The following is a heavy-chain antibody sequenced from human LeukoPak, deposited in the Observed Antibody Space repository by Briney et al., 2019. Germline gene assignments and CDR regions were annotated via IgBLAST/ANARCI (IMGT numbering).Heavy chain of an antibody. V-gene: IGHV1-69*04. J-gene: IGHJ6*02. CDR3: ARDPPYDSGVGDYYYYGMDV. Sequence: SAKIFCKPSGGTFSSYAISWVRQAPGQGLEWMGRIIPIFGIANYAQKFQGRVTITADKSTSTAYMELSSLRSEDTAVYYCARDPPYDSGVGDYYYYGMDVWGQGTTVTVSS. CDR2: IIPIFGIA. D-gene: IGHD3-3*01. CDR1: GGTFSSYA.